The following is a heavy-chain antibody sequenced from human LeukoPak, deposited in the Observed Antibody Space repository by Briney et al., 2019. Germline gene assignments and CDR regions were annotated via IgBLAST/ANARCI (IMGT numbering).Heavy chain of an antibody. CDR1: GYTFTSYG. D-gene: IGHD3-3*01. Sequence: GSVKVSCKASGYTFTSYGISWVRQAPGQGLEWMGWISANNGNTNYAQKLQGRVPMTTDTSTSTAYMELRSLRSDDTAVYFCAREILSYYDFWSGYYGPGGQIYYWGQGTRVTVSS. CDR3: AREILSYYDFWSGYYGPGGQIYY. CDR2: ISANNGNT. J-gene: IGHJ4*02. V-gene: IGHV1-18*01.